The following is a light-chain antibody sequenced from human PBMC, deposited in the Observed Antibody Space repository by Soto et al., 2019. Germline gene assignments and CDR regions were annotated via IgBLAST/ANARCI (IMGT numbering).Light chain of an antibody. V-gene: IGLV2-14*01. Sequence: QSALTQPASVSGSPGQSITISCTGTSSDVGGYNYVSWYQQHPGKAPKLMIYDVSNRPSGVSNRFSGFKSGNTASLTISGLQAEDEAAYYCSSYTGSSTYVVFGGGTKLTVL. J-gene: IGLJ2*01. CDR1: SSDVGGYNY. CDR3: SSYTGSSTYVV. CDR2: DVS.